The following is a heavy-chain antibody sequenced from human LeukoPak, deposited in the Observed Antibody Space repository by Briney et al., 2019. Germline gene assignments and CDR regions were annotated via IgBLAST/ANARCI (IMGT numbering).Heavy chain of an antibody. D-gene: IGHD4-11*01. CDR1: GGSISSSSYY. CDR2: IYYSGST. V-gene: IGHV4-39*01. CDR3: ARHDYSNYANWFDP. J-gene: IGHJ5*02. Sequence: PSETLSLTCTVSGGSISSSSYYWGWIRQPPGKGREWIGSIYYSGSTYYNPSLKSRVTISVDTSKNQFSLKLSSVTAADTAVYYCARHDYSNYANWFDPWGQGTLVTVSS.